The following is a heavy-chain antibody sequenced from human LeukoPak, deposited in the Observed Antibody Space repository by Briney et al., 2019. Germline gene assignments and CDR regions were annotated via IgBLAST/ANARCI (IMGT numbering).Heavy chain of an antibody. Sequence: SETLSLTCTVSGDSFSSVTDYWAWIRQPLGKGLEWIGYIYYSGSTYYNPSLKSRVTISVDTSKNQFSLKLSSVTAADTAVYYCARDRGTYGDYDWYFDLWGRGTLVTVSS. CDR3: ARDRGTYGDYDWYFDL. V-gene: IGHV4-31*03. CDR2: IYYSGST. D-gene: IGHD4-17*01. CDR1: GDSFSSVTDY. J-gene: IGHJ2*01.